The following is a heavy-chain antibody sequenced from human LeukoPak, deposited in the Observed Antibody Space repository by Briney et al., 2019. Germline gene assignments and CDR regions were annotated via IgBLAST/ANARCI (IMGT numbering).Heavy chain of an antibody. CDR1: GGSISSYY. CDR3: ARLSVVPAAMQFYYYYHMDV. V-gene: IGHV4-59*08. Sequence: PSETLFLTCTVSGGSISSYYWSWIRQPPGKGLEWIGCIFYSGSTNYNPSLKSRVTISVDTSKNQFSLKLSSVTAADTAVYYCARLSVVPAAMQFYYYYHMDVWGKGTTVTVSS. CDR2: IFYSGST. D-gene: IGHD2-2*01. J-gene: IGHJ6*03.